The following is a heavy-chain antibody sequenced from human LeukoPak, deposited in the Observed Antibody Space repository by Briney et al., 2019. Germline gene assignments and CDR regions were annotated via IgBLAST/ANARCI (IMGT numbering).Heavy chain of an antibody. D-gene: IGHD4-17*01. V-gene: IGHV3-64*01. J-gene: IGHJ4*02. CDR2: ISSDGDST. CDR3: ARSEQQDFGDYEFDY. Sequence: PGGSLRLSCAASGFTFSTYAMHWVRQAPGKGLEDVSAISSDGDSTYYANSVKGRFTISRDNSKNTLYLQMGSLRAEDMAVYYCARSEQQDFGDYEFDYWGQGTLVTVSS. CDR1: GFTFSTYA.